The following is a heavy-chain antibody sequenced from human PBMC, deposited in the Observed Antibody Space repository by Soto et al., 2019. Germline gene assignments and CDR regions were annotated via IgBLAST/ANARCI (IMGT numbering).Heavy chain of an antibody. Sequence: QVQLVQSGAEVKKPGSSVKVSCKASGGTFSSYTISWVRQAPGQGLEWMGRIIPILGIANYAQKFQGRVTITADKSTSTAYMELSSLRSEDTAVYYCASIATMVRGVMLFDYWGQGTLVTVSS. D-gene: IGHD3-10*01. V-gene: IGHV1-69*02. CDR1: GGTFSSYT. CDR2: IIPILGIA. CDR3: ASIATMVRGVMLFDY. J-gene: IGHJ4*02.